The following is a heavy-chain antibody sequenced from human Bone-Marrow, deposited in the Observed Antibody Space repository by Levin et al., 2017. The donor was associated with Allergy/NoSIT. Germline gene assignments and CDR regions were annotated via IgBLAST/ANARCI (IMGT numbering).Heavy chain of an antibody. CDR1: GFTFSSSW. CDR2: INGDGSVK. V-gene: IGHV3-74*01. Sequence: GGSLRLSCAASGFTFSSSWMHWVRQAPGKGLVWVSHINGDGSVKNYADSVKGRFTVSRDNAKNTLYMQMNSLRVEDTAVYYCARDRVSGSADPWGQGTLVTVS. CDR3: ARDRVSGSADP. D-gene: IGHD2/OR15-2a*01. J-gene: IGHJ5*02.